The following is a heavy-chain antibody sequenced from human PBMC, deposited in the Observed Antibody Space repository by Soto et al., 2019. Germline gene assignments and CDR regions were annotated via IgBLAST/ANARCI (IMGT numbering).Heavy chain of an antibody. CDR1: GFTFGDYA. CDR2: IRSKAYGATT. J-gene: IGHJ4*02. CDR3: SRNVIANY. D-gene: IGHD2-21*01. V-gene: IGHV3-49*04. Sequence: GSLRLSCTTSGFTFGDYAMSWVRQAPGKGLEWVGFIRSKAYGATTEYAASVKGRFTISRDDSKSIAYLQMNSLQTEDTAVYFCSRNVIANYWGQGTLVTVSS.